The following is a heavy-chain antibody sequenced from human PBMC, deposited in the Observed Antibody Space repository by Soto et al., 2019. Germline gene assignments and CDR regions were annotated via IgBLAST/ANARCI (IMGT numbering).Heavy chain of an antibody. CDR2: ISVYNGNT. D-gene: IGHD2-2*01. Sequence: QVQLVQSGAEVKKPGASVKVSCKASGYTFTSLGVSWVRQAPGQGLEWMGWISVYNGNTHYSQNLQGRISMTTDTSTSTAYMELRSLRSDDTAVYCCARADVVLVPSDYGGQGTLVTVSS. V-gene: IGHV1-18*01. J-gene: IGHJ4*02. CDR3: ARADVVLVPSDY. CDR1: GYTFTSLG.